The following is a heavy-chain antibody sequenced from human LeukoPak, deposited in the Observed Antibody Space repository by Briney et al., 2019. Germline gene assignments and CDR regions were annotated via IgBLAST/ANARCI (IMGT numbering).Heavy chain of an antibody. CDR3: ARDSGYSYGYPWFNP. CDR2: IYNSGSP. Sequence: SETLSLTCTVSGGSISSYYWSWIRQPPGKRLEWIGYIYNSGSPYYNPSLKSRVTISVDTSKNQFSLNLRSVTAADTAVYYCARDSGYSYGYPWFNPWGQGTLVTVSS. V-gene: IGHV4-59*01. CDR1: GGSISSYY. D-gene: IGHD5-18*01. J-gene: IGHJ5*02.